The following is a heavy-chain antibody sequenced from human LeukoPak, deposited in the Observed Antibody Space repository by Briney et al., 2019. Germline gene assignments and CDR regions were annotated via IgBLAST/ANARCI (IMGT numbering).Heavy chain of an antibody. D-gene: IGHD3-16*01. CDR3: ARGRFSKSSNCFDP. CDR1: GITFSSFA. J-gene: IGHJ5*02. CDR2: ISVGSVTI. V-gene: IGHV3-48*01. Sequence: GGSLRLSCAASGITFSSFATNWVRQAPGKGLEWLSYISVGSVTIYYADSVKGRFTISRDNAKNSLYLQMNSLRAEDTAVYYCARGRFSKSSNCFDPWGQGTLVTVSS.